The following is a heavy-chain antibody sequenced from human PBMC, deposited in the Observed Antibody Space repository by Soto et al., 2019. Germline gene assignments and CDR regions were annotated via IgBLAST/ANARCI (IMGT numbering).Heavy chain of an antibody. Sequence: QVQLVQSGAEVKKPGSSVKVSCKASGGTFSSYAISWVRQAPGQGLEWMGGINPIFGTANYAQKFQDRVTMTADESTTTAYMELSSLRSEDTAVYYCARGDELGYCTNGVGPPPNRWFDPWGQGTLVTVSS. J-gene: IGHJ5*02. CDR1: GGTFSSYA. V-gene: IGHV1-69*01. CDR3: ARGDELGYCTNGVGPPPNRWFDP. D-gene: IGHD2-8*01. CDR2: INPIFGTA.